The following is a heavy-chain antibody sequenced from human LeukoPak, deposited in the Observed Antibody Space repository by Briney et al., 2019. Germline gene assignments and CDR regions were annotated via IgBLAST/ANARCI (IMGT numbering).Heavy chain of an antibody. D-gene: IGHD3-22*01. Sequence: PGGSLRLSCAASGFTFSSYSMNWVRQAPGKGLEWVSYISSSSSTIYYADSVKGRFTISRDNAKNSRYLQMNSLRDEDTAVYYCARDLRYDSSGYPDYWGQGTLVTVSS. CDR3: ARDLRYDSSGYPDY. CDR2: ISSSSSTI. CDR1: GFTFSSYS. J-gene: IGHJ4*02. V-gene: IGHV3-48*02.